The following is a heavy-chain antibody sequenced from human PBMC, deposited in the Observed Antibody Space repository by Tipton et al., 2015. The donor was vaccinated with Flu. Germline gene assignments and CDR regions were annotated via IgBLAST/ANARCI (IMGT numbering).Heavy chain of an antibody. Sequence: LRLSCTVSGASISSYYYSWIRQPPGKGLEWIGYIYYSDRTNYNPSLKSRLTISEDTSKNQFSLRLTSVTAADTAVYYCARGDGWFDPWGQGTLFTVSP. J-gene: IGHJ5*02. CDR2: IYYSDRT. D-gene: IGHD3-10*01. CDR1: GASISSYY. CDR3: ARGDGWFDP. V-gene: IGHV4-59*08.